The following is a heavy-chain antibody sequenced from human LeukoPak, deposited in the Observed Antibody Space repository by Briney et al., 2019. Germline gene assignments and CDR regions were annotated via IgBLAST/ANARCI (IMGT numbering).Heavy chain of an antibody. D-gene: IGHD3-10*01. V-gene: IGHV4-59*01. J-gene: IGHJ2*01. CDR2: IYYSGST. Sequence: SGTLSLTCTVSGGSISSYYWSWIRQPPGKGLEWIGYIYYSGSTNYNPSLKSRVTISVDTSKNQFSLKLSSVTAADTAVYYCARTRSHPWYFDLWGRGTLVTVSS. CDR1: GGSISSYY. CDR3: ARTRSHPWYFDL.